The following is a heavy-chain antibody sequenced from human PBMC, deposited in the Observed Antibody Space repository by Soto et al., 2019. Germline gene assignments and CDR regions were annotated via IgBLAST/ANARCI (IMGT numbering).Heavy chain of an antibody. CDR2: IVPLFGTT. CDR1: GGTFSSYT. D-gene: IGHD6-6*01. Sequence: QVQLVQSGAEVKKPGSSVKVSCKASGGTFSSYTFSWVRQAPGQGLEWMGGIVPLFGTTNDAKIFQGRVTISADEATSTVYMELSSLRSEDSAMYYCARDGDVTSPRPRWAFDIRGQGTVITVSS. CDR3: ARDGDVTSPRPRWAFDI. V-gene: IGHV1-69*01. J-gene: IGHJ3*02.